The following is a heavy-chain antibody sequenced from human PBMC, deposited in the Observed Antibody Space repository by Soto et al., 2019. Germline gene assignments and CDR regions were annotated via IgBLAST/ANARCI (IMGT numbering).Heavy chain of an antibody. Sequence: QLLESGGGFVQPGGSLRLSCVASGFTFSNFAMAWVRQAPGEGLERVSAISGSGDDTFYADSMKGRFTISRDNSKDTLYLQINSLRAEDTAVYYCANPIPKTGTTFGFWGQGTLVTVSS. J-gene: IGHJ4*02. CDR3: ANPIPKTGTTFGF. CDR2: ISGSGDDT. V-gene: IGHV3-23*01. CDR1: GFTFSNFA. D-gene: IGHD1-1*01.